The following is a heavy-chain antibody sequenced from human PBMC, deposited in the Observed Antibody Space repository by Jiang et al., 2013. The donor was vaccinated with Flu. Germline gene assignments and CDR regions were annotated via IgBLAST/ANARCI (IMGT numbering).Heavy chain of an antibody. J-gene: IGHJ4*02. CDR3: ARHRRGEGIFDY. V-gene: IGHV4-59*08. Sequence: GLVKPSETLSLTCTVSGGSISSYYWSWIRQPPGKGLEWIGYIYYSGSTNYNPSLKSRVTISVDTSKNQFSLKLSSVTAADTAVYYCARHRRGEGIFDYWGQGTLVTVSS. CDR2: IYYSGST. CDR1: GGSISSYY.